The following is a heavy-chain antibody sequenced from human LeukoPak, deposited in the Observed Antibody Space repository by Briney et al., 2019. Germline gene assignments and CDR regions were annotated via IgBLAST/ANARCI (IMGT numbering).Heavy chain of an antibody. Sequence: PSETLSLTCTVSGGSISSGDYYWSWIRQPPGKGLEWIGYLYYSGSTYYNPSLKSRVTISVDTSKNQFSLKLSSVTAADTAVYYCARDSWAEYCSSTSCSEDNWFDPWGQGTLVTVSS. V-gene: IGHV4-30-4*01. J-gene: IGHJ5*02. CDR3: ARDSWAEYCSSTSCSEDNWFDP. CDR2: LYYSGST. CDR1: GGSISSGDYY. D-gene: IGHD2-2*01.